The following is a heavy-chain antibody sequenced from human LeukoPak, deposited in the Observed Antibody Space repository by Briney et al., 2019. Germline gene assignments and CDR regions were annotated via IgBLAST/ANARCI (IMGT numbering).Heavy chain of an antibody. CDR3: ARGQFGIMTAIDY. J-gene: IGHJ4*02. D-gene: IGHD3-9*01. CDR2: ISAYNGNT. Sequence: ASVKVFCKTSGYTFSTYGISWVRQAPGQGLEWMGWISAYNGNTNYAQKLQGRVTMTTDTSTSTAYMELRSLRSDDTAVYYCARGQFGIMTAIDYWGQGTLVTVSS. CDR1: GYTFSTYG. V-gene: IGHV1-18*01.